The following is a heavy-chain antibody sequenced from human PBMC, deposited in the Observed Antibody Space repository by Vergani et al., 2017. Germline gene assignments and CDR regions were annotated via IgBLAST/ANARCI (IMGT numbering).Heavy chain of an antibody. CDR1: GDSIISRSYY. Sequence: QMQLQESGPGLVKPSETLSLTCTVSGDSIISRSYYWGWIRQPPGKGLEWIGSIYNSGNGNSSSSLKSRVTISADTSKNQFSLRLTSVTAADTAVYYCASGKYYSDGTSHFRGRYFDVWGRGTLVTVPS. CDR2: IYNSGNG. D-gene: IGHD3-16*01. V-gene: IGHV4-39*01. J-gene: IGHJ2*01. CDR3: ASGKYYSDGTSHFRGRYFDV.